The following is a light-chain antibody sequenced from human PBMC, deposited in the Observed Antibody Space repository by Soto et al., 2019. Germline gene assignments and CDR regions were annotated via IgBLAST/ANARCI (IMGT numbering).Light chain of an antibody. V-gene: IGLV2-14*01. Sequence: QSALTQPASVSGSPGQSITISCTGTSSDVGGYNYVSWYQQHPGKAPKLMIYEVSNRPSGVSNRFSGSKSGNTASLTISGLQAGDEADYYCSSYTSSSTRVFGGGTQRTVL. J-gene: IGLJ3*02. CDR2: EVS. CDR3: SSYTSSSTRV. CDR1: SSDVGGYNY.